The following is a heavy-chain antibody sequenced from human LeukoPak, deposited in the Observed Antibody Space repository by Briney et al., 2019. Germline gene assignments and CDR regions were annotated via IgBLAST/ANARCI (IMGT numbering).Heavy chain of an antibody. D-gene: IGHD3-22*01. CDR2: IYYSGST. Sequence: PSETLSLTCTVSGGSISSSSYYWGWIRQPPGKGLEWIGSIYYSGSTYYNPSLKSRVTISVDTSKNQFSLKLSSVTAADTAVYYCARHPVWGSSGFDYWGQGTLVTVSS. J-gene: IGHJ4*02. V-gene: IGHV4-39*01. CDR1: GGSISSSSYY. CDR3: ARHPVWGSSGFDY.